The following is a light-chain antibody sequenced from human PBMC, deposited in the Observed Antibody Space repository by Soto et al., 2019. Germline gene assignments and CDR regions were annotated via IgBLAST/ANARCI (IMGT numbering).Light chain of an antibody. CDR1: QNIKTY. CDR3: QQSFSSPPWT. V-gene: IGKV1-39*01. J-gene: IGKJ1*01. Sequence: DIQITHSPCSMCASXLDGVTITXXXSQNIKTYLNWYQQKPGKAPNLLIYAASSLHSGVPSRFSGSGSGTDFTLTISSLQPEDFATYYCQQSFSSPPWTFGQGTKVDNK. CDR2: AAS.